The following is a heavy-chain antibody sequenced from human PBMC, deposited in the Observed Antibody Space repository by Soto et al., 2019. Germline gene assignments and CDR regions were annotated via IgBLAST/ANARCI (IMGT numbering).Heavy chain of an antibody. CDR2: IIPIFGTA. CDR1: GGTFSSYA. D-gene: IGHD3-22*01. V-gene: IGHV1-69*01. J-gene: IGHJ4*02. Sequence: QVQLVQSGAEVKKPGSSVKVSCKASGGTFSSYAISWVRQAPGQGLEWMGGIIPIFGTANYAQKFQGRVTITVDESTRPAYMELSSLRSEDTAVYYCAREGSYYDSSGPGWGYFDYWGQRTLVTVSS. CDR3: AREGSYYDSSGPGWGYFDY.